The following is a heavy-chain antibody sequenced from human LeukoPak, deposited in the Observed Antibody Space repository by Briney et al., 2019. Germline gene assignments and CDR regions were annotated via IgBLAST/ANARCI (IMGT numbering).Heavy chain of an antibody. V-gene: IGHV3-33*01. CDR2: IWYDGSNK. D-gene: IGHD3-10*01. CDR3: ARPYYYGSGSYLDYFDY. J-gene: IGHJ4*02. CDR1: GFTFSSYG. Sequence: GGSLRLSCAASGFTFSSYGMHWVRQAPGKGLEWVAVIWYDGSNKYYADSVKGRFTISRGNSKNTLYLQMNSLRAEDTAVYYCARPYYYGSGSYLDYFDYWGQGTLVTVSS.